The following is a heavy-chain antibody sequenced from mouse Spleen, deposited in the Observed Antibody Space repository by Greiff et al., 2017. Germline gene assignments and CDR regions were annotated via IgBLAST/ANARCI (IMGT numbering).Heavy chain of an antibody. Sequence: EVQLQQSGPELVKPGASVKISCKASGYTFTDYYMNWVKQSHGKSLEWIGAINPNNGGTSYNQKFKGKATLTVDKSSSTAYMELRSLTSEDSAVYYCARMRYYGSRGWYFDVWGAGTTVTVSS. D-gene: IGHD1-1*01. CDR2: INPNNGGT. J-gene: IGHJ1*01. CDR3: ARMRYYGSRGWYFDV. CDR1: GYTFTDYY. V-gene: IGHV1-26*01.